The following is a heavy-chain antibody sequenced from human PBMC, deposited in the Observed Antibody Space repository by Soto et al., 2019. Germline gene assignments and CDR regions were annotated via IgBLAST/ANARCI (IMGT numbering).Heavy chain of an antibody. J-gene: IGHJ6*03. CDR2: MNPNSGNT. D-gene: IGHD2-21*01. V-gene: IGHV1-8*01. CDR1: GYTFTSYD. Sequence: ASVKVSCKASGYTFTSYDINWVRQATGQGLEWMGWMNPNSGNTGYAQKFQGRVTVTRNTSISTAYMELSSLRSEDTAVYYCARGIYCGGDCYSPNYYYYLDVWGKGTTVTVSS. CDR3: ARGIYCGGDCYSPNYYYYLDV.